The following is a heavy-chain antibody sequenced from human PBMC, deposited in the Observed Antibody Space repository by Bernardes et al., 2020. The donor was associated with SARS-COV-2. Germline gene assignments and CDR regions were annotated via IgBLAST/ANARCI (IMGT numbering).Heavy chain of an antibody. CDR3: ARHPGNCNDGTCYRDGWLDR. V-gene: IGHV5-51*01. J-gene: IGHJ5*01. Sequence: GESLKISCETSGYLFGNHWIVWVRQKPGKGLEWMGIIYPGDSDTKYSPPFQGQVTISADKSTRTVYLQWSSLKASDTAMYYCARHPGNCNDGTCYRDGWLDRWGQGTLVTVSS. CDR1: GYLFGNHW. D-gene: IGHD2-15*01. CDR2: IYPGDSDT.